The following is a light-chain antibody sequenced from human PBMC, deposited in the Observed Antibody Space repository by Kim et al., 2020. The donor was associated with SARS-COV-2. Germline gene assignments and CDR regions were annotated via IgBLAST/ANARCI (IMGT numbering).Light chain of an antibody. V-gene: IGLV3-1*01. J-gene: IGLJ2*01. CDR3: QAWDSNTGV. CDR2: QDT. CDR1: NLRNRY. Sequence: VSPGQTASITCSGDNLRNRYTSWYRHKAGQSPELIIYQDTKRPSGIPERYSASNSGNTATLTITETQSVDEADYFCQAWDSNTGVFGGGTQLTVL.